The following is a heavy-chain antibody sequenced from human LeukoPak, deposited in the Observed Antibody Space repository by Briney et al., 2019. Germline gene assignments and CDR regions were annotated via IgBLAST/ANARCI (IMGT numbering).Heavy chain of an antibody. CDR3: ARDCYYYYYMDV. CDR2: ISSSSSTI. V-gene: IGHV3-48*01. J-gene: IGHJ6*03. CDR1: GFTFSSYS. Sequence: PGGSLRLSCAASGFTFSSYSMNWVRQAPGKGLEWVSYISSSSSTIYYADSVKGRFTTSRDNAKNSLYLQMNSLRAEDTAVYYCARDCYYYYYMDVWGKGTTVTVSS.